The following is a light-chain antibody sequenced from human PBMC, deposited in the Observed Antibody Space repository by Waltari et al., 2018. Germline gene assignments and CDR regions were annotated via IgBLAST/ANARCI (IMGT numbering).Light chain of an antibody. CDR2: VNSDGSH. J-gene: IGLJ3*02. V-gene: IGLV4-69*01. Sequence: QLVLTQSPSASASLGASVKLTCTLSSGHSSNTIEWLQQRPERGPRYLMKVNSDGSHSKGDDIPDRFSGSSSGAERYLTISSLQSEDEADYYCETGGHGTWVFGGGTKLTVL. CDR3: ETGGHGTWV. CDR1: SGHSSNT.